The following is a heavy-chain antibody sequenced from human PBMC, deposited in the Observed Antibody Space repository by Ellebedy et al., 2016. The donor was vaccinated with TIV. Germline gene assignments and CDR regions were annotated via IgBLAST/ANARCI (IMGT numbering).Heavy chain of an antibody. CDR1: GFTFSGYY. D-gene: IGHD2-2*01. CDR2: IKQDGSEK. CDR3: ARDAAVLTRDAFDI. J-gene: IGHJ3*02. V-gene: IGHV3-7*04. Sequence: PGGSLRLSCAASGFTFSGYYMSWFRQAPGKGLEWVANIKQDGSEKYYVDSVKGRFTISRDNAKNSLYLQMNSLRAEDTAVYYCARDAAVLTRDAFDIWGQGTMVTVSS.